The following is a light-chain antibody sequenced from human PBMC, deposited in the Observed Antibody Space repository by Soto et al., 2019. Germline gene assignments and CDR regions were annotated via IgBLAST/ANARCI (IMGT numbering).Light chain of an antibody. CDR1: QDISKY. Sequence: DIQMTQSPSSLSASVGDRVTITCQASQDISKYLNWYQQKPGKAPKLLIYDASNLETGVPSRFGGSGSGTDFTFTISSLQPEDIATYYCQQYDNLPLTFGGGTKVEI. V-gene: IGKV1-33*01. J-gene: IGKJ4*01. CDR3: QQYDNLPLT. CDR2: DAS.